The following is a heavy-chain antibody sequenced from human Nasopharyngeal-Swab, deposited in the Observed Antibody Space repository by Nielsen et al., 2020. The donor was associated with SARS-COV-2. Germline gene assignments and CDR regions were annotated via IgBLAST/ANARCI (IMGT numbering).Heavy chain of an antibody. V-gene: IGHV4-39*07. CDR2: IYYNGDT. D-gene: IGHD3-10*01. CDR3: ARVVMVRGVSYYYDMDV. J-gene: IGHJ6*03. Sequence: WIRQPPGKGLEWIGYIYYNGDTYYNPSLKSRVTISVDTSKNQFSLNLSSVTAADTAVYYCARVVMVRGVSYYYDMDVWGKGTTVTVSS.